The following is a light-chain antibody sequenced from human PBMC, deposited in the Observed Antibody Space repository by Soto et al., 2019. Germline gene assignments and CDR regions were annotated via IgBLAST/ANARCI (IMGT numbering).Light chain of an antibody. V-gene: IGKV1-39*01. CDR2: AAS. J-gene: IGKJ4*01. CDR3: QQSYSTPLS. Sequence: DIQMTQSPSSLSAAVGERVTIACRASQSISTYLTWYQQRPGKAPKLLIYAASSLHSGVPSRFSGSGSGTEFTLTISSLQPEDFATYYCQQSYSTPLSCGGGTKGDIK. CDR1: QSISTY.